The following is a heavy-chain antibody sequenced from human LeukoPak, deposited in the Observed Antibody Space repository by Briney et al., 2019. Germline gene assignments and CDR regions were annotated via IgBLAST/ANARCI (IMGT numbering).Heavy chain of an antibody. V-gene: IGHV3-30*18. CDR2: ISYDGSNK. D-gene: IGHD6-6*01. J-gene: IGHJ4*02. CDR3: AKVYSSSSRGDIGDY. CDR1: GFTFSSYG. Sequence: GGSLRLSCAASGFTFSSYGMHWVRQAPGKGLEWVAVISYDGSNKYYADPVKGRFTISRDNSKNTLYLQMNSLRAEDTAVYYCAKVYSSSSRGDIGDYWGQGTLVTVSS.